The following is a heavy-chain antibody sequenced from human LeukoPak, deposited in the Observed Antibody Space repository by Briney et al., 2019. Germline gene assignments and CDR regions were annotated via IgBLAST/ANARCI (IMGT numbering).Heavy chain of an antibody. J-gene: IGHJ4*02. V-gene: IGHV3-23*01. CDR1: GFTFSSYA. CDR2: ISGSGGST. D-gene: IGHD3-3*01. CDR3: AKRPKNDFWSGYYTY. Sequence: GGSLRLSCAASGFTFSSYAMSWVRQAPGKGLEWVSAISGSGGSTYYADSVKGRFTISRDNSKNTLYLQMNSLRAEDTAVYYCAKRPKNDFWSGYYTYWGQGTLVTVSS.